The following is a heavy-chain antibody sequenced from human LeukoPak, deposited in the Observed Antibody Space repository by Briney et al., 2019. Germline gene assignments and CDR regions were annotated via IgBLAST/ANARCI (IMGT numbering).Heavy chain of an antibody. Sequence: GGSLRLSCAASGFTFSNYNMNWVRQAPGKGLEWVSSISYSSSYIYYADSMKGRFTISRDNAKNSLYLQMNSLRVEDTAVYYCARIAETYSFDYWGQGTLVTVSS. CDR1: GFTFSNYN. V-gene: IGHV3-21*01. CDR3: ARIAETYSFDY. CDR2: ISYSSSYI. J-gene: IGHJ4*02. D-gene: IGHD2-21*01.